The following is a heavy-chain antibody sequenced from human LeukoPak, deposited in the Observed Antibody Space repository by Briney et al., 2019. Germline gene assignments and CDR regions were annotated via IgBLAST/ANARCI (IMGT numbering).Heavy chain of an antibody. D-gene: IGHD3-3*01. CDR1: GFTFSSYA. Sequence: GGSLRLSCAASGFTFSSYAMSWVRQAPGKGLEWVSAISGSGGSTYYADSVKGGFTISRDNSKNTLYLQMNSLRAEDTAVYYCAKECRFWSGYYLTQWFDPWGQGTLVTVSS. CDR3: AKECRFWSGYYLTQWFDP. J-gene: IGHJ5*02. CDR2: ISGSGGST. V-gene: IGHV3-23*01.